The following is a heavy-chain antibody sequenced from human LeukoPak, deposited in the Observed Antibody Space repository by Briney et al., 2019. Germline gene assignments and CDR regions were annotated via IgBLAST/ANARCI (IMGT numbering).Heavy chain of an antibody. D-gene: IGHD3-10*01. CDR2: IYYSGST. CDR1: GGSISSSSYY. V-gene: IGHV4-39*07. J-gene: IGHJ4*02. CDR3: ARPRIWFGKAEFDY. Sequence: KASETLSLTCTVSGGSISSSSYYWGWIRQPPGKGLEWIGSIYYSGSTNYNPSLKSRVTISVDTSKNQFSLKLSSVTAADTAVYYCARPRIWFGKAEFDYWGQGTLVTVSS.